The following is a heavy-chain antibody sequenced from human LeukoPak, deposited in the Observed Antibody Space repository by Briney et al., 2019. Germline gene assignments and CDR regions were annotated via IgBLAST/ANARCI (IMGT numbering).Heavy chain of an antibody. CDR1: VYTFTSYG. J-gene: IGHJ4*02. CDR2: ISAYNGNT. CDR3: ARDLLVQGDY. V-gene: IGHV1-18*01. Sequence: ASVKVSFTASVYTFTSYGISWVRQAPGQGLEWMGWISAYNGNTNYAQKLQGRVTMTTDTSTSTAYMELRSLRSDDTAVYYCARDLLVQGDYWGQGTLVTVSS. D-gene: IGHD6-13*01.